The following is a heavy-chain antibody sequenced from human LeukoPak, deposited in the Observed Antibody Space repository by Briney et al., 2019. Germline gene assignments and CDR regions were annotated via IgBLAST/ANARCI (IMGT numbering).Heavy chain of an antibody. Sequence: GGSLRLSCAASGFTFSSYWMSWVRQAPGKGLEWVANIKQDGSEKYYVDSVKGRFTISRDNAKNSLYLQMNSLRAEDTAVYYCARVYSGSYYGYYYYYYMDVWGKGTTVTVSS. CDR1: GFTFSSYW. J-gene: IGHJ6*03. CDR2: IKQDGSEK. V-gene: IGHV3-7*01. CDR3: ARVYSGSYYGYYYYYYMDV. D-gene: IGHD1-26*01.